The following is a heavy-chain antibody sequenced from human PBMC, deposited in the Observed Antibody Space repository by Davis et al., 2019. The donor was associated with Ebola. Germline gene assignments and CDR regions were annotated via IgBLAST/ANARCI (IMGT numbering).Heavy chain of an antibody. CDR2: INTDGSST. CDR3: AKDLGITIYYYYYMDV. Sequence: GSLRLSCAASGFTFSSYGMNWVRQAPGKGLVWVSRINTDGSSTNYADSVKGRFTISRDNSKNTLYLQMNSLRAEDTAVYYCAKDLGITIYYYYYMDVWGKGTTVTVSS. CDR1: GFTFSSYG. J-gene: IGHJ6*03. D-gene: IGHD3-22*01. V-gene: IGHV3-74*01.